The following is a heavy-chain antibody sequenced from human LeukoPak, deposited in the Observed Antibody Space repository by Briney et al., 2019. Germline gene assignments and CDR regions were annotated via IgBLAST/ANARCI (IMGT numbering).Heavy chain of an antibody. D-gene: IGHD1-26*01. J-gene: IGHJ4*02. V-gene: IGHV1-2*02. Sequence: ASVKVSCKASGYTSTGYYMHWVRQAPGQGLEWMGWINPNSGGTNYAQKFQGRVTMTRDTSISTAYMELSRLRSDDTAVYYCARVSWGRLPTYYFDYWGQGTLVTVSS. CDR3: ARVSWGRLPTYYFDY. CDR1: GYTSTGYY. CDR2: INPNSGGT.